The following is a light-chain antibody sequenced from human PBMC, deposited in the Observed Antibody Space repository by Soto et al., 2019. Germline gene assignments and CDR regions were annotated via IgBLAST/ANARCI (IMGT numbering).Light chain of an antibody. J-gene: IGKJ4*01. Sequence: DIQMTQSPSSVSASVGDRVSITCRASQGTSSWLAWYQKKPGGTPKLLIYTGSSLQSGVPSRFSGTGSGTDFTLTISSLQPEDVATYYCQQANSFPLTFGGGTKVEIK. CDR3: QQANSFPLT. CDR2: TGS. CDR1: QGTSSW. V-gene: IGKV1-12*01.